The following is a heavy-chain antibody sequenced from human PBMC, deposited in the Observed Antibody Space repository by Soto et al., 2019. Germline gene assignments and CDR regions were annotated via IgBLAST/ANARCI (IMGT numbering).Heavy chain of an antibody. Sequence: QVQLVESGGGLVKPGGSLRLSCAASGFTFSDYYMSWIRQAPGKGLEWVSYISSSNGYTNYADSVKGRFTISRDNAKNSLYLHMNSLRAEDTAIYYCARDADILTGSDAFDIWGQATMVTVSS. CDR1: GFTFSDYY. CDR3: ARDADILTGSDAFDI. CDR2: ISSSNGYT. D-gene: IGHD3-9*01. V-gene: IGHV3-11*05. J-gene: IGHJ3*02.